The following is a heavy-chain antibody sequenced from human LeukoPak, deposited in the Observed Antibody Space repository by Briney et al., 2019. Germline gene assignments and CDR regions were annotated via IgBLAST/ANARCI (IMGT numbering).Heavy chain of an antibody. J-gene: IGHJ5*02. V-gene: IGHV4-4*09. CDR2: IYTSGST. CDR1: GGSISSYY. CDR3: AGHDWNDVENWFDP. D-gene: IGHD1-1*01. Sequence: SETLSLTCTVSGGSISSYYWSWIRQPPGKGLEWIGYIYTSGSTNYNPSLKSRVTISVDTSKNQFSLKLSSVTAAATAVYCCAGHDWNDVENWFDPWGQETLVTVSS.